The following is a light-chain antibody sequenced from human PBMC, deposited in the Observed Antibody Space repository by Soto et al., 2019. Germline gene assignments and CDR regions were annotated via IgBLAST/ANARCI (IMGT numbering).Light chain of an antibody. CDR3: AAWDDSLNSPRML. Sequence: QSVLTQPPSVSATPGQRVTISCSGTYSNIGSNTVAWYQRLPGAAPKLLIYSNNERPSEVPDRFSGSKSGSSASLAISGLQSEDEADYYCAAWDDSLNSPRMLFGGGTKVTVL. J-gene: IGLJ2*01. CDR2: SNN. V-gene: IGLV1-44*01. CDR1: YSNIGSNT.